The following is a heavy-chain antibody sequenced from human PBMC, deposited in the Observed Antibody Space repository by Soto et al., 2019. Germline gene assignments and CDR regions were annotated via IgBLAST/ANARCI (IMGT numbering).Heavy chain of an antibody. D-gene: IGHD2-21*01. V-gene: IGHV4-4*02. J-gene: IGHJ4*01. CDR3: ATDLLMTPR. Sequence: PSETLSLTCAVSGGSISSGNWWSWIRQSPGKGPEWIGEVFHSGRTNYNPSLKSRVTISMNKSTNQFSLMLTSVTAADTAVYYCATDLLMTPRWGPGTRVTVSS. CDR1: GGSISSGNW. CDR2: VFHSGRT.